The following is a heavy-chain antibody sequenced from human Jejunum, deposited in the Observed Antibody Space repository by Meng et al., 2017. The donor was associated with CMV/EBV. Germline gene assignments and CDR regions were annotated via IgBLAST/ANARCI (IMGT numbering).Heavy chain of an antibody. V-gene: IGHV1-2*02. CDR2: INPKNGVT. D-gene: IGHD3-16*01. Sequence: ASGYSFTDFYMHWVRQAPGQGLEWLGYINPKNGVTKYLQTFQGRLTMTRHTSINTVYMELTSLKSDDTAVYYCARDVDDDNGFDIWGQGTKVTVSS. CDR1: GYSFTDFY. J-gene: IGHJ3*02. CDR3: ARDVDDDNGFDI.